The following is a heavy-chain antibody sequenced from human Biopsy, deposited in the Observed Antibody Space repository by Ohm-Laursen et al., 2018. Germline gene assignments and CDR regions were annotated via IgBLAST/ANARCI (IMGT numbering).Heavy chain of an antibody. CDR3: ARDLLEWSLPS. Sequence: SVKVSCKAFGDAFLGYYLHWVRQAPGQGLEWMGSIYPNSGDTDFAQKFQGRVSMTRDTSVSTAYLKLSSLRSDDTAIYYCARDLLEWSLPSWGQGTLVTVSS. J-gene: IGHJ4*02. D-gene: IGHD3-3*01. CDR1: GDAFLGYY. CDR2: IYPNSGDT. V-gene: IGHV1-2*02.